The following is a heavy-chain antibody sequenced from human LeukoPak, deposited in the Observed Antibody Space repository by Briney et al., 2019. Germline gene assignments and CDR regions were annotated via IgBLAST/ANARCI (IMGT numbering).Heavy chain of an antibody. D-gene: IGHD3-3*01. J-gene: IGHJ4*02. CDR3: ARESGDFWSVYSLAY. CDR2: IYHSGST. Sequence: KPSETLSLTCTVSGVSITTYYWSWIRQPLGKGLEWIGYIYHSGSTNYNPSLKSRVTISVDTSKNQFSLKLSSVTAADTAVYYCARESGDFWSVYSLAYWGQGSLVTVSS. CDR1: GVSITTYY. V-gene: IGHV4-59*01.